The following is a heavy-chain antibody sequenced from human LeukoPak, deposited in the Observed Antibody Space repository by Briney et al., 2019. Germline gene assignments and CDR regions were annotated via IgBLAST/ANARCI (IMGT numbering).Heavy chain of an antibody. Sequence: PGRSLRLSCAASGFTFSTYPMNWVRQAPGKGLEWVSYISSRSSTIYYADSVKGRFTISRDNAKNSLYLQMNSLRAEDTAVYYCARGASSWLGRLRNYYFDYWGQGTLVTVSS. CDR1: GFTFSTYP. V-gene: IGHV3-48*01. CDR3: ARGASSWLGRLRNYYFDY. J-gene: IGHJ4*02. D-gene: IGHD6-13*01. CDR2: ISSRSSTI.